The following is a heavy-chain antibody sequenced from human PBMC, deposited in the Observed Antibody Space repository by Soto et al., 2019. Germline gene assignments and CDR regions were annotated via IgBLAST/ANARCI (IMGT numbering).Heavy chain of an antibody. J-gene: IGHJ6*02. CDR3: ARMDGDFHYYALDV. CDR2: FFSDVER. Sequence: GSGPTLVNPTETLTLTCTVSGFSLSSGRMGVSWIRQPPGKPLEWLAHFFSDVERSYSASMQSRLTLSTDISGSQVVLTMTNMDPVDTATYYCARMDGDFHYYALDVWGQGTTVTVSS. CDR1: GFSLSSGRMG. D-gene: IGHD4-17*01. V-gene: IGHV2-26*01.